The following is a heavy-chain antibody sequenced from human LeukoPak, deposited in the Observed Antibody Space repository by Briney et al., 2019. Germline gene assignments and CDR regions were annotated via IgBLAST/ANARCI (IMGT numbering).Heavy chain of an antibody. CDR2: ISSNGGST. CDR1: GFTFSSYA. Sequence: PGGSLRLSCSASGFTFSSYAMHWVRQAPGKGLEYVSAISSNGGSTYYADSVKGRFTISRDNSKNTLYLQMSSLRAEDTAVYYCVKVVSSWYLDVIDYWGQGTLVTVSS. J-gene: IGHJ4*02. CDR3: VKVVSSWYLDVIDY. V-gene: IGHV3-64D*06. D-gene: IGHD6-13*01.